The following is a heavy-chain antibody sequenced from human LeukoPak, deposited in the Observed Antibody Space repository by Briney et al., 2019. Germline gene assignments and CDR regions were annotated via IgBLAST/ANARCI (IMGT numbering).Heavy chain of an antibody. J-gene: IGHJ5*02. V-gene: IGHV4-34*01. Sequence: ETLSLTCAVYGGSFSGYYWSWIRQPPGKGLEWIGEINHSGSTNYNPSLKSRVTISVDTSKNQFSLKLSSVTAADTAVYYCARLMVTAIAYKVKFDPWGQGTLVTVSS. D-gene: IGHD2-21*02. CDR1: GGSFSGYY. CDR3: ARLMVTAIAYKVKFDP. CDR2: INHSGST.